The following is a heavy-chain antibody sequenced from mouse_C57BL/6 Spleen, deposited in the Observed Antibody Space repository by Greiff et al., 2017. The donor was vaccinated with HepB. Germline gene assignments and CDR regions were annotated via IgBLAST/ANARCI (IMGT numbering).Heavy chain of an antibody. CDR2: ISYSGST. J-gene: IGHJ3*01. D-gene: IGHD2-1*01. CDR3: ARGYYGNYGFAY. Sequence: EVKVVESGPGMVKPSQSLSLTCTVTGYSITSGYDWHWIRHFPGNKLEWMGYISYSGSTNYNPSLKSRISITHDTSKNHFFLKLNSVTTEDTATYYCARGYYGNYGFAYWGQGTLVTVSA. CDR1: GYSITSGYD. V-gene: IGHV3-1*01.